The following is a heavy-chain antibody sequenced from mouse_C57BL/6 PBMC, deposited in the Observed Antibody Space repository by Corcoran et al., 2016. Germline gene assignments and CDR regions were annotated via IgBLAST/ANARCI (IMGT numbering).Heavy chain of an antibody. D-gene: IGHD1-1*01. CDR3: ARRGDYYGSSPCYAMDY. CDR2: INPNNGGT. J-gene: IGHJ4*01. CDR1: GYTFTEYY. Sequence: EVQLQQSGPGQVKPGASVKISCKAPGYTFTEYYMNWVKQSHGKSLEWIGDINPNNGGTSYNQKFKGKATLTVDKSSSTAYMELRSLTSEDSAVYDCARRGDYYGSSPCYAMDYWGQGTSVTVSS. V-gene: IGHV1-26*01.